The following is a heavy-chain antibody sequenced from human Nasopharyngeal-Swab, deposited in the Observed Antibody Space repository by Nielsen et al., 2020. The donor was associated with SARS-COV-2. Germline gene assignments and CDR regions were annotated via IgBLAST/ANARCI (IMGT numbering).Heavy chain of an antibody. J-gene: IGHJ4*02. Sequence: SLKISCAASGFNFGDYAMHWVRQAPGKGLEWVSGISWNSAGLGYADSVKGRFTISRDNAKNSLYLQMNSPRPEDTALYYCAKAFPTDYWGQGTLVTVSS. CDR1: GFNFGDYA. CDR3: AKAFPTDY. CDR2: ISWNSAGL. V-gene: IGHV3-9*01.